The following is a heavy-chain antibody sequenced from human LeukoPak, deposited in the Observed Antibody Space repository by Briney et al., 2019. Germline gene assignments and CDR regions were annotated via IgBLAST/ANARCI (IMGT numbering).Heavy chain of an antibody. V-gene: IGHV1-69*05. Sequence: SVKVSCKASGGTFSSYAISWVRQAPGQGLEWMGGIIPIFGTANYAQKFQGRVTITTDESTSTAYMELSSLRSEDTAVYYCARADPPIAAAGTGAFDIWGQGTMVTVSS. CDR3: ARADPPIAAAGTGAFDI. CDR2: IIPIFGTA. J-gene: IGHJ3*02. CDR1: GGTFSSYA. D-gene: IGHD6-13*01.